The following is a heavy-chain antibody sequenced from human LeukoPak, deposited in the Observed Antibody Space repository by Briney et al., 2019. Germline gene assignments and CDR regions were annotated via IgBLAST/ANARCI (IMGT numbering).Heavy chain of an antibody. D-gene: IGHD1-26*01. CDR1: GFSFSSHG. V-gene: IGHV3-30*02. J-gene: IGHJ4*02. Sequence: AGGSLRLSCGASGFSFSSHGMHWVRQAPGKGLEWVAFIGYDGNKKFYADSVKGRITISRDNSKNTVYLQMSSLRPDDTAFYYCAKEGTLELFDHWGQGTLLTVSS. CDR2: IGYDGNKK. CDR3: AKEGTLELFDH.